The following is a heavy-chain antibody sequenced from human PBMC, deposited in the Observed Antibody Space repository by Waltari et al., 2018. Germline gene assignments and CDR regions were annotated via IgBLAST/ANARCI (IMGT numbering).Heavy chain of an antibody. CDR1: GFTFSRYS. V-gene: IGHV3-23*01. CDR2: ISGSGGST. CDR3: AKDLGGYSYGYYHD. Sequence: EVQLLESGGGLVQPGGSLRLSCAASGFTFSRYSMSWVRQAPGKGLEWVSAISGSGGSTYFAGSVKGGFTISRDNSKNTLYLQMNSLRAEYTAVYYCAKDLGGYSYGYYHDWGQGTLVTVSS. J-gene: IGHJ4*02. D-gene: IGHD5-18*01.